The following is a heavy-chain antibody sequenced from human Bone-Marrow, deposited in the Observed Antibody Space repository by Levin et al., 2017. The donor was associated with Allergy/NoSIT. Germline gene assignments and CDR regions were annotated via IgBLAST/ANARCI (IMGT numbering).Heavy chain of an antibody. Sequence: SQTLSLTCTVSGGSISSYYWSWIRQPPGKGLEWIGYIYYSGSTNYNPSLKSRVTISVDTSKNQFSLKLSSVTAADTAVYYCARAGGRRSAGTIYFGDWGQGTLVTVSS. D-gene: IGHD6-19*01. CDR1: GGSISSYY. J-gene: IGHJ4*02. CDR2: IYYSGST. CDR3: ARAGGRRSAGTIYFGD. V-gene: IGHV4-59*01.